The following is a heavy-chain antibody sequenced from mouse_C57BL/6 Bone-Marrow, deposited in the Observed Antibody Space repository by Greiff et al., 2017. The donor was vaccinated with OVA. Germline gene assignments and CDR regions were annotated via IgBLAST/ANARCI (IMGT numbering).Heavy chain of an antibody. D-gene: IGHD1-1*01. J-gene: IGHJ3*01. CDR3: ARWDLDYYGSRFSFAY. Sequence: QVQLQQPGAELEKPGASVKMSCKASGYTFTSYWITWVKQRPGQGLEWIGYINPSSGYTKYNQKFKDKATLTADKSSSTAYMQLSSLTSEDSAVYYCARWDLDYYGSRFSFAYWGQGTLVTVSA. CDR2: INPSSGYT. V-gene: IGHV1-7*01. CDR1: GYTFTSYW.